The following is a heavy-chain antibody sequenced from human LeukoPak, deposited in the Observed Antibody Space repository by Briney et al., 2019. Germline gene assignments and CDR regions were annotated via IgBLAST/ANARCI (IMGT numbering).Heavy chain of an antibody. CDR2: ISSSSSYI. D-gene: IGHD1-26*01. CDR1: GFTFSSYS. J-gene: IGHJ4*02. CDR3: ARDGGSYYSVYFDY. Sequence: PGGSLRLSCAASGFTFSSYSTNWVRQAPGKGLEWVSSISSSSSYIYYADSVKGRFTISRDNAKNSLYLQMNSLRAEDTAVYYCARDGGSYYSVYFDYWGQGTLVTVSS. V-gene: IGHV3-21*01.